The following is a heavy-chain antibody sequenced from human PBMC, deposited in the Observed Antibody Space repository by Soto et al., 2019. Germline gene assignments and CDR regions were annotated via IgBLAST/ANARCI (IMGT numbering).Heavy chain of an antibody. D-gene: IGHD3-9*01. Sequence: GGSLRLSCTASGFTFGDYAMSWVRQAPGKGLEWVGFIRSKAYGGTTEYAASVKGRFTISRDDSKSIAYLQMNSLKTEDTAVYYCTRGLGYDILTGPRANLDYWGQGTLVTVSS. J-gene: IGHJ4*02. CDR3: TRGLGYDILTGPRANLDY. V-gene: IGHV3-49*04. CDR2: IRSKAYGGTT. CDR1: GFTFGDYA.